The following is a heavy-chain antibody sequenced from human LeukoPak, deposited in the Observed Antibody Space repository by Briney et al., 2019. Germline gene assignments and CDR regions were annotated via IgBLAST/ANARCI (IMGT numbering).Heavy chain of an antibody. D-gene: IGHD3-22*01. J-gene: IGHJ6*03. Sequence: PGGSLRLSCAASGFTFSSYGMHWVRQAPGKGLEWVAFIRYDGSNKYYADSVKGRFTISRDNSKNTLYLQMNSLRAEDTAVYYCARDRRGIVVDIHYYYYYYMDVWGKGTTVTVSS. V-gene: IGHV3-30*02. CDR3: ARDRRGIVVDIHYYYYYYMDV. CDR2: IRYDGSNK. CDR1: GFTFSSYG.